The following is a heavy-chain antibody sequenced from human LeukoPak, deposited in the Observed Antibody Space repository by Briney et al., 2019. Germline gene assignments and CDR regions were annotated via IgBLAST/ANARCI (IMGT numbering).Heavy chain of an antibody. Sequence: PGGSLRLSCAASVFIVSSNYMSWVRQAPGKGLEWGSDLYGGGTTYYADSVKGRFTIARDNSKNTLYLQMNSLRAEDTARDYRWRVGVLTGYHGFDVWGQGTMVTVSS. CDR2: LYGGGTT. CDR3: WRVGVLTGYHGFDV. J-gene: IGHJ3*01. D-gene: IGHD3-9*01. CDR1: VFIVSSNY. V-gene: IGHV3-53*01.